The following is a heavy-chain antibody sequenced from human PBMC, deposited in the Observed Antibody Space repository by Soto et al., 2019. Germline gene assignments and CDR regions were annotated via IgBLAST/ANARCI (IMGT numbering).Heavy chain of an antibody. CDR1: GFTFSSYS. CDR3: AREDIVAPPAFDI. D-gene: IGHD5-12*01. J-gene: IGHJ3*02. V-gene: IGHV3-21*01. Sequence: EVQLVESGGGLVKPGGSLRLSCAASGFTFSSYSMNWVRQAPGQGLEWVSSISSSSSYIYYADSVKGRFTISRDNAKISLYLQMNSLRAEDTAVYYWAREDIVAPPAFDIWGQGTMVTVSS. CDR2: ISSSSSYI.